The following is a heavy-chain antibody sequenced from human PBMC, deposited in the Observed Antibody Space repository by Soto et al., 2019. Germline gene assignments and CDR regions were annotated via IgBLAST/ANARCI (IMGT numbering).Heavy chain of an antibody. CDR2: IYYSGST. Sequence: PWETLSLTCTVSGGSISSSSYYWGWIRQPPGKGLEWIGSIYYSGSTYYNPSLKSRVTISVDTSKNQFSLKLSSVTAADTAVYYCARRGREYYYDSSGDLDWYFDLWGRGTLVTVSS. CDR1: GGSISSSSYY. J-gene: IGHJ2*01. V-gene: IGHV4-39*01. CDR3: ARRGREYYYDSSGDLDWYFDL. D-gene: IGHD3-22*01.